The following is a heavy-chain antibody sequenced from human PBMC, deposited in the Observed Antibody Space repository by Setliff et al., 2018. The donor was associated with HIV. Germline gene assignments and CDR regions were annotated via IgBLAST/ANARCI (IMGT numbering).Heavy chain of an antibody. D-gene: IGHD3-10*01. CDR3: ATFRRGSGRYYYYMDV. CDR1: GYPLTDFS. V-gene: IGHV1-24*01. J-gene: IGHJ6*03. Sequence: ASFPFSCPVSGYPLTDFSIHWVRQAPGKGLEWMGGFDPEDGETIYAQKFQGRVTMTEDTSTNTAYMELSSLRSEDTALYYCATFRRGSGRYYYYMDVWGKGTTVTVSS. CDR2: FDPEDGET.